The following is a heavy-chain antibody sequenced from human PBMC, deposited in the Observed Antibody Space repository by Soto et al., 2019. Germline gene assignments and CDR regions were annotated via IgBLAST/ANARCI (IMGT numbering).Heavy chain of an antibody. CDR2: IIPIFGTA. Sequence: QVQLVQSGAEVKKPGSSVKVSCKASGGTFSSYAISWVRQAPGQGLEWMGGIIPIFGTANYAQKFQGRVTITADESTSTAYMELSSLRSEDTAVYYCASGFTGSYRYGENWFDPWGQGTLVTVSS. J-gene: IGHJ5*02. V-gene: IGHV1-69*01. CDR1: GGTFSSYA. D-gene: IGHD3-16*02. CDR3: ASGFTGSYRYGENWFDP.